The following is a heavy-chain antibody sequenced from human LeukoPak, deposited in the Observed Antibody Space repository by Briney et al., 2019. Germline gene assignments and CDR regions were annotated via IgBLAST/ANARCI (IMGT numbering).Heavy chain of an antibody. CDR3: AREIFGVVTVFDY. Sequence: GGSLRLSCAASGFTFSRYWMHWVRQAPGKGLVWVSRINTDGSSTSYADSAKGRYTISRDNAKNTLHLQMNSLRAEDTAVYYCAREIFGVVTVFDYWGQGTLVTVSS. V-gene: IGHV3-74*01. D-gene: IGHD3-3*01. CDR2: INTDGSST. J-gene: IGHJ4*02. CDR1: GFTFSRYW.